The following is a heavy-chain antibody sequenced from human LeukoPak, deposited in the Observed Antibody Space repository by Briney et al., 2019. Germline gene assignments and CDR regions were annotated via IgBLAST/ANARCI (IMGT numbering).Heavy chain of an antibody. Sequence: SETLSLTCTVSGGSFSSTSYYWGWLRQPPGKGLEYIGSVYQNGNTYNNPSLKSRVTILVDTSRNQFSLKLTSVTAADTAVYYCARGGRYVPGIAVAWGQGTLVTVSS. CDR2: VYQNGNT. V-gene: IGHV4-39*07. J-gene: IGHJ5*02. CDR3: ARGGRYVPGIAVA. CDR1: GGSFSSTSYY. D-gene: IGHD6-19*01.